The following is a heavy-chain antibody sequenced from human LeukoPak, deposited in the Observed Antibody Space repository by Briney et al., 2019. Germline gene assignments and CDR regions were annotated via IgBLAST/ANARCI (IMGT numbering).Heavy chain of an antibody. CDR1: GXTFSSYW. CDR3: ARDQIYCSGGYCYFDY. D-gene: IGHD2-15*01. V-gene: IGHV3-74*01. J-gene: IGHJ4*02. Sequence: PGGSLRLSCAASGXTFSSYWMHWVRQAPGKGLVWVSRINSDGSSISYADSVKGRFTSSRDNAKNTLYLQMNGLRAEDTAVYYCARDQIYCSGGYCYFDYWGQGTLVTVSS. CDR2: INSDGSSI.